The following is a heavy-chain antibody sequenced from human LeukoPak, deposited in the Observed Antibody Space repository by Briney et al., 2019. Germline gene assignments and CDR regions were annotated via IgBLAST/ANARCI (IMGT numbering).Heavy chain of an antibody. CDR2: IYTSGST. Sequence: SQTLSLTCTVSGGSISSGSYYWSWIRQPAGKGLEWIGRIYTSGSTNYNPSLKSRVTISVDPSKNQFSLKLSSVTAADTAVYYCARDRPRGGGSYGYFDYWGQGTLVTVSS. D-gene: IGHD1-26*01. CDR3: ARDRPRGGGSYGYFDY. V-gene: IGHV4-61*02. J-gene: IGHJ4*02. CDR1: GGSISSGSYY.